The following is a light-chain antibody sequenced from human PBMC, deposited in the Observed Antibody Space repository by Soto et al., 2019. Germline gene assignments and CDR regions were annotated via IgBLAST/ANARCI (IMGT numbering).Light chain of an antibody. Sequence: EVVMTQSPATLSVSPGERATLSCRASQSVSSNLAWYQQKPGQGPRLLIYAASTRATGVPARFSGSGSGTEFTLTISSLQSEDFAVYFCQQYNNWPPYTFGQGTTREIK. J-gene: IGKJ2*01. CDR3: QQYNNWPPYT. V-gene: IGKV3-15*01. CDR1: QSVSSN. CDR2: AAS.